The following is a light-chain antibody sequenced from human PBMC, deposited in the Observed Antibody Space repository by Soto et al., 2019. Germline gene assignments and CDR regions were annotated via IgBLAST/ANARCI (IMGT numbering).Light chain of an antibody. CDR2: GAS. V-gene: IGKV3-20*01. J-gene: IGKJ3*01. CDR1: QSVSSSY. Sequence: EIVLTQSPGTLSLSPGERATLSCRASQSVSSSYLAWYQQKPGQAPRLLIYGASSRATGIPDRFSGSGSGTDFTLTISRLGPEEFAVYYCQQYGSSPFTFGPGTNVDIK. CDR3: QQYGSSPFT.